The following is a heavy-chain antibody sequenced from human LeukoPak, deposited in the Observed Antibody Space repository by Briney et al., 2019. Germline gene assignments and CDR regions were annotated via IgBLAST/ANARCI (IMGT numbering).Heavy chain of an antibody. V-gene: IGHV1-2*02. CDR1: GYTFTGYY. CDR2: INPNSGGT. J-gene: IGHJ4*02. CDR3: ARVLTLPGEGHSLNSNYDGRSVGY. D-gene: IGHD4-11*01. Sequence: ASMKVSCKASGYTFTGYYMHWVRQAPGQGLEWMGWINPNSGGTNYAQKFQGRVTLTRATSINTAYMDLGRLQSDDTATYYCARVLTLPGEGHSLNSNYDGRSVGYWGQGTLVTVSS.